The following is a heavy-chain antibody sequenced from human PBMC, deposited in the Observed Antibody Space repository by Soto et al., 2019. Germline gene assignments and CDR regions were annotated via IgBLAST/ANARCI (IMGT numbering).Heavy chain of an antibody. CDR3: AREGTYYDSSPFGH. CDR1: GFTFSSYA. Sequence: VQLVESGGGVVQPGRSLRLSCAASGFTFSSYAMHWVRQAPGKGLEWVAVISYDGSNKYYADSVKGRFTISRDNSKNTLYLQMNSLRAEDTAVYYCAREGTYYDSSPFGHWGQGTLVTVSS. V-gene: IGHV3-30-3*01. D-gene: IGHD3-22*01. CDR2: ISYDGSNK. J-gene: IGHJ4*02.